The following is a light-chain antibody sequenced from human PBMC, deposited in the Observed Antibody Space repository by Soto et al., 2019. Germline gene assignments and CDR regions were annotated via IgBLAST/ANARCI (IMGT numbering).Light chain of an antibody. Sequence: DIQMTQSPSSLSASVGDGVTITCRASQSISSYLNWYQQKPGKAPKLLIFSASGLQGGVPSRFSGSGSGTDFPLTISSLQPEDFATYYCQQSYSSPLTFGGGTKVEIK. CDR1: QSISSY. CDR3: QQSYSSPLT. J-gene: IGKJ4*01. CDR2: SAS. V-gene: IGKV1-39*01.